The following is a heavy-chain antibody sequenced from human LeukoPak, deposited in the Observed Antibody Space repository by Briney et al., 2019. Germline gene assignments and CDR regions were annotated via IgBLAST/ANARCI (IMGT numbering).Heavy chain of an antibody. CDR2: AYGDGTDK. J-gene: IGHJ4*02. V-gene: IGHV3-30*04. CDR1: GFTFSSYA. CDR3: ATGGRFYYDL. Sequence: PGGSPRLSCAASGFTFSSYAMHWVRQAPGKGLEWVAVAYGDGTDKYYADSVKGRFTISKDLSQNRLYMQMNSLRAEDAAMYYCATGGRFYYDLWGQGTLVTVSS. D-gene: IGHD2-15*01.